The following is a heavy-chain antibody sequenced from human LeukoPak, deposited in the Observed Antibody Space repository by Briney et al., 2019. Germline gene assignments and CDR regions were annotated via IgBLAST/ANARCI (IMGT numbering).Heavy chain of an antibody. Sequence: GASVKVSCKASGGTFSSYAISWVRQAPGQGLEWMGRIVPILGIADYAQKFQGRVTITADKSTSTAYMELSSLRSDDTAIYYCAREPFVVVTANLDYWGQGTLVTVSP. D-gene: IGHD2-21*02. V-gene: IGHV1-69*04. CDR2: IVPILGIA. CDR1: GGTFSSYA. J-gene: IGHJ4*02. CDR3: AREPFVVVTANLDY.